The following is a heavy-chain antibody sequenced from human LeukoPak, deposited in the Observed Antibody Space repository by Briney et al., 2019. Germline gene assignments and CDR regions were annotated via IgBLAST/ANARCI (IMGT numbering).Heavy chain of an antibody. D-gene: IGHD2-2*01. V-gene: IGHV1-69*13. CDR2: IIPIFGTA. Sequence: SVKVSCKASGGTFSSYAISWVRQAPGQGLEWMGGIIPIFGTANYAQKFQGRVTITADESTSTAYMELRSLRSDDTAVYYCAREPYQLPPYYFDYWGQGTLVTVSS. CDR1: GGTFSSYA. J-gene: IGHJ4*02. CDR3: AREPYQLPPYYFDY.